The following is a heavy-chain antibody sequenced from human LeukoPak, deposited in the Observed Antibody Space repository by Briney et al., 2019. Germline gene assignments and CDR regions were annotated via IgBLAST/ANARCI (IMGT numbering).Heavy chain of an antibody. V-gene: IGHV3-15*01. CDR1: GFTFSNAW. Sequence: GGSLRLSCAASGFTFSNAWMSWVRQAPGKGLEWVGRIKSKTDGGTTDYAAPVKGRFTISRDDSKNTLYLQMNSLKTEDTAVYYCVQWGDYDVLTGYYVPDYWGQGSLVTVS. CDR2: IKSKTDGGTT. D-gene: IGHD3-9*01. CDR3: VQWGDYDVLTGYYVPDY. J-gene: IGHJ4*02.